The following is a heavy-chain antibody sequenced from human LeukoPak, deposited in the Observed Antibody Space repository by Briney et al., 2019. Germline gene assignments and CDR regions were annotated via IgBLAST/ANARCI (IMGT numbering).Heavy chain of an antibody. V-gene: IGHV3-21*01. Sequence: GGSLRLSCAASGFTFDDYGMSWVRQAPGKGLEWVSSISGSSNYIYYADSVKGRFTISRDNAKNSLYLQMNSLRAEDTAVYYCARDAYGSSVDYWGQGTLVTVSS. J-gene: IGHJ4*02. CDR2: ISGSSNYI. CDR1: GFTFDDYG. CDR3: ARDAYGSSVDY. D-gene: IGHD1-26*01.